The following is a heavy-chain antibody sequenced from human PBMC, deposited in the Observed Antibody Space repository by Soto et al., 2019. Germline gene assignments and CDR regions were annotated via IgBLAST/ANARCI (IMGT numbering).Heavy chain of an antibody. CDR2: IKTRGEGATT. D-gene: IGHD2-2*01. CDR3: ATELTCSSTTCPGAFDF. V-gene: IGHV3-15*01. Sequence: EVQMVESGGGFVQPGGSLRLTCATSGFGFDHVWMSWVRQAPGKGLDWVGRIKTRGEGATTEYPASERGRFTLSRDESKNTVYMEMKSLKTEDTAVYYCATELTCSSTTCPGAFDFWGRGTMVIVSS. CDR1: GFGFDHVW. J-gene: IGHJ3*01.